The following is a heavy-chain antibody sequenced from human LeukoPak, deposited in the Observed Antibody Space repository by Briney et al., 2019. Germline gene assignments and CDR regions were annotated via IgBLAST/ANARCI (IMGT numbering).Heavy chain of an antibody. D-gene: IGHD3-22*01. CDR2: IYSTGST. CDR1: GASISSSGCY. CDR3: ARGQDYYDSSGYGY. V-gene: IGHV4-39*07. Sequence: PSETLSLTCTVSGASISSSGCYWGWIRQPPGKGLEWIGTIYSTGSTYYNPSLKSRVTISVDTSKNQFSLKLSSVTAADTAVYYCARGQDYYDSSGYGYWGQGTLVTVSS. J-gene: IGHJ4*02.